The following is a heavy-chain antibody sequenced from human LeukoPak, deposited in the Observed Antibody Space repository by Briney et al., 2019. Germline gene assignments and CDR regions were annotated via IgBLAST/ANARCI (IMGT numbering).Heavy chain of an antibody. J-gene: IGHJ4*02. Sequence: PSETLSLTCAVSGYSISSGYYWGWIRQPPRKGLEWIGSIYHSGSTYYNPSLKSRVTISVDTSKNQFSLKLSSVTAADTAVYYCARDGVGSGWSDYWGQGTLVTVSS. V-gene: IGHV4-38-2*02. CDR1: GYSISSGYY. CDR2: IYHSGST. D-gene: IGHD6-19*01. CDR3: ARDGVGSGWSDY.